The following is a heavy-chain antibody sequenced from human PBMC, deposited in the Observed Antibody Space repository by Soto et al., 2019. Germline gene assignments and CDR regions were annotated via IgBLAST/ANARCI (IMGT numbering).Heavy chain of an antibody. J-gene: IGHJ3*02. V-gene: IGHV4-31*03. CDR1: GGSISSGGYY. CDR3: ARGIYLSYYYDSSGQIDAFDI. D-gene: IGHD3-22*01. CDR2: TYYSGST. Sequence: SETLSLTCTVSGGSISSGGYYWSWIRQHPGKGLEWIGYTYYSGSTYYNPSLKSRVTISVDTSKNQFSLKLSSVTAADTSVYYCARGIYLSYYYDSSGQIDAFDIGGQGTMVTVSS.